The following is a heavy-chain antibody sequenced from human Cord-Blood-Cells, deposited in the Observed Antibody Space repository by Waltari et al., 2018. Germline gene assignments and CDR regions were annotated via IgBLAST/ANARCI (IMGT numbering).Heavy chain of an antibody. CDR2: INTSGST. J-gene: IGHJ3*02. CDR1: GGSFSGYY. Sequence: QVQLQQWGAGLLKPSETLSLTCAAHGGSFSGYYWSWIHQPPGKGLEWIGEINTSGSTNYTPSLKSRVTISGDTSKNQFSLKLSSVTAADTAVYYCAKGPSRDAFDIWGQGTMVTVSS. CDR3: AKGPSRDAFDI. V-gene: IGHV4-34*01.